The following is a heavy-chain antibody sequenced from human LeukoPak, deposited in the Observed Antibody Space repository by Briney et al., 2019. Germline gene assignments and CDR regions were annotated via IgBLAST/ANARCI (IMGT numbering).Heavy chain of an antibody. D-gene: IGHD1-26*01. CDR3: ARVSGSYLRFDY. V-gene: IGHV4-59*08. Sequence: SETPSLTCTVSGGSISSYYWSWIRQPPGKGLEWIGYIYYSGSTNYNPSLKSRVTISVDTSKNQFSLKLSSVTAADTAVYYCARVSGSYLRFDYWGQGTLVTVSS. CDR2: IYYSGST. J-gene: IGHJ4*02. CDR1: GGSISSYY.